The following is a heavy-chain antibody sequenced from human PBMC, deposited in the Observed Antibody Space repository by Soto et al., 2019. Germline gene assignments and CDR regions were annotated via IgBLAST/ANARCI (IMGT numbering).Heavy chain of an antibody. CDR1: GFNFDDYP. Sequence: EVQLVESGGGLVQPGRSLRLSCAASGFNFDDYPMHWVRQAPGKGLEWVSRISGDSGTTDYADSVKGRFATSRDNAKKSLYLQMNTLRPEDTALYYGVRDVSQFIAFGAAVDIGGQGTMVTVSS. CDR3: VRDVSQFIAFGAAVDI. V-gene: IGHV3-9*01. D-gene: IGHD3-16*02. CDR2: ISGDSGTT. J-gene: IGHJ3*02.